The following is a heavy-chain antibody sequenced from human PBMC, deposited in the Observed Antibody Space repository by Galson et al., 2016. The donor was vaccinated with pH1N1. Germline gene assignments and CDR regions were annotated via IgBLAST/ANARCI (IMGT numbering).Heavy chain of an antibody. J-gene: IGHJ6*02. CDR2: ISYAGSNK. CDR3: ATLGGDIVVVPDATDYYYGLDV. Sequence: SLRLSCAASGFSFSNYGMHWVRQAPGKGLEWVAGISYAGSNKLYADSVKGRFTISRDNSKNTLYLQMNSLRVEDTAVYYCATLGGDIVVVPDATDYYYGLDVWGQGTTVSVS. CDR1: GFSFSNYG. V-gene: IGHV3-30*03. D-gene: IGHD2-2*01.